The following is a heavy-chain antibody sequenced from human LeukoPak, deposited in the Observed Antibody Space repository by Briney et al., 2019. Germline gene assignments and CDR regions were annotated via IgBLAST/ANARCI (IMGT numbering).Heavy chain of an antibody. V-gene: IGHV3-21*01. CDR3: ARDLYGDYSFDY. Sequence: GGSLRLSCAASGFTFSTYSMNRVRQAPGMGLEWVSSISSSSYIYYADSVKGRFTISRDNAKNSLYLQMNSLRAEDTAVYYCARDLYGDYSFDYWGQGALVTVSS. CDR2: ISSSSYI. D-gene: IGHD4-17*01. CDR1: GFTFSTYS. J-gene: IGHJ4*02.